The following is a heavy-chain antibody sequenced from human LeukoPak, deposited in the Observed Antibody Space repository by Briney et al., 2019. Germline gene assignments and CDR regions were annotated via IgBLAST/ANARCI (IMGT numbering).Heavy chain of an antibody. CDR2: IDNGGGT. J-gene: IGHJ4*02. CDR3: ARGKGVYTFGPLDS. Sequence: GGSLRLSCAASGFTFSSHWMSWVRQAPGKGLEWVSVIDNGGGTYYTDSVKGRFTISRDSSKNTLYLQMNSLRAEDTAVYFCARGKGVYTFGPLDSWGQGTLVTVSS. CDR1: GFTFSSHW. D-gene: IGHD5-18*01. V-gene: IGHV3-53*01.